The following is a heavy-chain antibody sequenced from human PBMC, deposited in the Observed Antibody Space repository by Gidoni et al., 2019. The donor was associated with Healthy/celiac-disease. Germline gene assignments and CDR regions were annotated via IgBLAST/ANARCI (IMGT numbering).Heavy chain of an antibody. V-gene: IGHV3-74*01. Sequence: EVQLVESGGGLVQPGVSLRLSSAASGFTFSSYWMHWVRQAPGKGLVWVSRINSDVSSKRYADYVKGRVTISRDNAKNTLYLQMNSLRAEDKAVYYCAREGGAFDIWGQGTMVTVSS. CDR2: INSDVSSK. CDR1: GFTFSSYW. J-gene: IGHJ3*02. CDR3: AREGGAFDI.